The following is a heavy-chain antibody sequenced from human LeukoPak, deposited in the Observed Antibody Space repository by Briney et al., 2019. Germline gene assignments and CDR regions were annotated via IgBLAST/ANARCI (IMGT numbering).Heavy chain of an antibody. V-gene: IGHV4-59*01. CDR3: ARRRTYYDILTGYRRTGFDP. D-gene: IGHD3-9*01. Sequence: PSATLSLTCSVSGASINDYYWTWIRQPPGKGREGIGYVYHTGTSGYHPSPKSPGAMSLDTSKNQVSINPSTGIASDTAVYHCARRRTYYDILTGYRRTGFDPWGQGTLVTVSS. CDR2: VYHTGTS. J-gene: IGHJ5*02. CDR1: GASINDYY.